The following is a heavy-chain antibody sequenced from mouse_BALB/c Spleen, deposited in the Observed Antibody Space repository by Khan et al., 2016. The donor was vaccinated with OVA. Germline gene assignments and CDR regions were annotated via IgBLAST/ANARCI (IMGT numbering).Heavy chain of an antibody. D-gene: IGHD2-10*02. CDR2: ISYSGNT. Sequence: EVQLVESGPGLVKPSQSLSLTCTVTGYSITSDYAWNWIRQFPGNKLEWMGYISYSGNTNYNPSIKSRISITRDTSKNQFFLQLNSVTTEDTATYYCARVYGGDFDYWGQDTTLTVSS. J-gene: IGHJ2*01. V-gene: IGHV3-2*02. CDR3: ARVYGGDFDY. CDR1: GYSITSDYA.